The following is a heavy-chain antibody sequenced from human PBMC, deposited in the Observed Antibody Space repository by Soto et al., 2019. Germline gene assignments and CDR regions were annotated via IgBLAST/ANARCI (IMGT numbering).Heavy chain of an antibody. CDR2: IYYSGST. CDR3: ASRKSSPYIDY. V-gene: IGHV4-30-4*01. CDR1: GGSISSGDYY. Sequence: SETLSLTRTVSGGSISSGDYYWSWIRQPPGKGLEWIGYIYYSGSTYYNPSLKSRVTISVDTSKNQFSLKLSSVTAADTAVYYCASRKSSPYIDYWGQGTLVTVSS. J-gene: IGHJ4*02. D-gene: IGHD2-2*02.